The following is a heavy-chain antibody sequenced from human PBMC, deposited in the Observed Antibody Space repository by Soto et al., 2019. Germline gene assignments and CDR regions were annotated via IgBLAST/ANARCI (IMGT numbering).Heavy chain of an antibody. CDR2: INVYNGDR. D-gene: IGHD2-21*02. CDR3: ARLQLGGDRMLNWFDP. J-gene: IGHJ5*02. V-gene: IGHV1-18*01. CDR1: GYIFTKYG. Sequence: QVQVVQSGPELKKPGASVKVSCKAQGYIFTKYGIGWVRQAPGHGLEWMGLINVYNGDRKVAQKFQDRVSMTTETATDKAYMELKRLRSGDTAVYYCARLQLGGDRMLNWFDPWGQGTLVTVSS.